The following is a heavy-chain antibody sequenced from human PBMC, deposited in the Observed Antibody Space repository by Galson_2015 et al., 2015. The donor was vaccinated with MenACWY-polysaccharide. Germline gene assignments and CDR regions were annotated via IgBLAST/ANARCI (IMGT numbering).Heavy chain of an antibody. CDR2: IHYSGST. V-gene: IGHV4-59*01. CDR3: ARAADSDGSVHAYDI. Sequence: SESLSLTCPLSGGSMRSYFWSWIRQSPGKGLEWIGYIHYSGSTKYTPSLKSRVTISTDTAKHQLSLRLSSVTAADTALYYCARAADSDGSVHAYDIWGQGTAVTVSS. CDR1: GGSMRSYF. D-gene: IGHD2-15*01. J-gene: IGHJ3*02.